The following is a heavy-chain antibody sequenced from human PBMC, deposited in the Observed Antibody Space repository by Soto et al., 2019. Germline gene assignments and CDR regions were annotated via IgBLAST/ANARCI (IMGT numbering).Heavy chain of an antibody. J-gene: IGHJ6*02. D-gene: IGHD4-17*01. Sequence: GGSLRLSCAASGFTFSSYAMHWVRQAPGKGLEWVAVISYDGSNKYYADCVKGLFTISRDNSKNTLYLQMNRLRAEDTAVYYCARGGSYGDYEEYYYYGMDVWGQGTTVTVSS. CDR3: ARGGSYGDYEEYYYYGMDV. CDR1: GFTFSSYA. CDR2: ISYDGSNK. V-gene: IGHV3-30-3*01.